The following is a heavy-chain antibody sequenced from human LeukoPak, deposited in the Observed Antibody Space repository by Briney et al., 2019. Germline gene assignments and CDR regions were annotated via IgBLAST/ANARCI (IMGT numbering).Heavy chain of an antibody. V-gene: IGHV3-21*01. CDR2: ISSSSSYI. D-gene: IGHD5-18*01. Sequence: KTGGSLRLSCAASGFTFISYSMNWVRQAPGKGLEWVSSISSSSSYIYYAASVRGRFTISRDNAKKLLYLQMNSLTAEDTAVYYCARAEYTYGPRGFDFWGQGTLVTVSS. J-gene: IGHJ4*02. CDR1: GFTFISYS. CDR3: ARAEYTYGPRGFDF.